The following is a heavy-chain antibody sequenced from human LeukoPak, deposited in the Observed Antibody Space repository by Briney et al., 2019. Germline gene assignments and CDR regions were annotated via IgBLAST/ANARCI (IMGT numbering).Heavy chain of an antibody. D-gene: IGHD3-10*01. J-gene: IGHJ4*02. CDR2: INPSGGST. CDR3: ARDHGSAYYRAPRH. V-gene: IGHV1-46*01. CDR1: GYIFTNYY. Sequence: ASVKVSCKSSGYIFTNYYMHWVRQAPGQGLEWMGTINPSGGSTTYAQKFQGRVTMTRDTSTSTVYMELSSLRSEDTAVYYCARDHGSAYYRAPRHWGQGTLVTVSS.